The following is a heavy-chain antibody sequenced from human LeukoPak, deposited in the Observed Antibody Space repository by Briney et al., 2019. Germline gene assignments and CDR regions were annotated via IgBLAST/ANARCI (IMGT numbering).Heavy chain of an antibody. D-gene: IGHD6-13*01. J-gene: IGHJ5*02. CDR2: IYPGDSDT. CDR1: GYSFTSYW. V-gene: IGHV5-51*01. CDR3: ARQGRQQLVQGNWFDP. Sequence: AGESLKISCKGSGYSFTSYWIGWVRQMPGKGLVWMGIIYPGDSDTRYSPSFQGQVTISADKSISTAYLQWSSLKASDTAMYYCARQGRQQLVQGNWFDPWGQGTLVTVSS.